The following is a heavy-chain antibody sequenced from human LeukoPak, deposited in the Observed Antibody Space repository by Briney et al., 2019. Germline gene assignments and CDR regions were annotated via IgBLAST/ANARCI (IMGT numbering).Heavy chain of an antibody. CDR2: INHSGST. D-gene: IGHD3-10*01. J-gene: IGHJ4*02. CDR3: ARGVFYYGSGSYEDY. Sequence: PSETLSLTCAVYGGSFSGYYRSWIRQPPGKGLEWIGEINHSGSTNYNPSLKSRVTISVDTSKNQFSPKLSSVTAADTAVYYCARGVFYYGSGSYEDYWGQGTLVTVSS. V-gene: IGHV4-34*01. CDR1: GGSFSGYY.